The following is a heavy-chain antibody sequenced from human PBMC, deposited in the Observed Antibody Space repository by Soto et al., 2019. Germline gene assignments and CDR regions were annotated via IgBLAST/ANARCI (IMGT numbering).Heavy chain of an antibody. CDR2: ISYDGSNK. J-gene: IGHJ6*02. CDR3: AKDRGSGSAYYYYGMDV. D-gene: IGHD3-10*01. Sequence: QVQLVESGGGVVQPGRSLRLSCAASGFTFSSYGMHWVRQAPGKGLEWVAVISYDGSNKYYADSVKGRFTISRDNSKNXXYLQMNSLRAEDTAVYYCAKDRGSGSAYYYYGMDVWGQGTTVTVSS. CDR1: GFTFSSYG. V-gene: IGHV3-30*18.